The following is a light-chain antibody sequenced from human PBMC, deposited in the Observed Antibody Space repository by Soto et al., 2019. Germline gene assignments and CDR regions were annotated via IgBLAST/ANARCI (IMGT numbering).Light chain of an antibody. CDR3: QAFDNSLNGWI. CDR1: SSNIGSGYD. CDR2: SND. J-gene: IGLJ2*01. Sequence: QSVLTQPPSVSGAPGQKVTISCTGGSSNIGSGYDVHWYQQSPGTAPRLLIYSNDDRPSGVPERFSGSKSGTSASLAITGLQAEDEADYYCQAFDNSLNGWIFGGGTKLTVL. V-gene: IGLV1-40*01.